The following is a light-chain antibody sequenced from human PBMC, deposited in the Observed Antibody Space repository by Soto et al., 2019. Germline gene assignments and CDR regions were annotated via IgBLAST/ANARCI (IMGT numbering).Light chain of an antibody. CDR1: PSVSSN. V-gene: IGKV3-15*01. CDR3: QQYNNWPWGT. CDR2: GAS. J-gene: IGKJ1*01. Sequence: EIVMTQSPATLSVSPGERATLSCRASPSVSSNLAWYQQKPGQAPRLLIYGASTRATGIPARLSGSGSGTEFTLTISSLQAEDFAVYYCQQYNNWPWGTFGQGTKVEI.